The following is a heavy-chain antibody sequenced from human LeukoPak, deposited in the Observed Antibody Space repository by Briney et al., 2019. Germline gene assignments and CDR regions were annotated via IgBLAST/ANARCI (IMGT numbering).Heavy chain of an antibody. D-gene: IGHD2-2*01. V-gene: IGHV1-18*01. J-gene: IGHJ6*03. Sequence: ASVKVSCKASGYTFTSYGISWVRQAPGQGLEWMGWISAYNGNTNYARKLQGRVTMTTDTSTSTAYMELRSLGSDDTAVYYCARSRVVVPAALPPLSYYMDVWGKGTTVTVSS. CDR1: GYTFTSYG. CDR2: ISAYNGNT. CDR3: ARSRVVVPAALPPLSYYMDV.